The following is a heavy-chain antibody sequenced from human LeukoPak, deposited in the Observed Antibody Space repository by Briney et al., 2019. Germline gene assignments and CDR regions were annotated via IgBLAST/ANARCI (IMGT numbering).Heavy chain of an antibody. CDR1: GGSISSSSYY. D-gene: IGHD6-19*01. CDR2: IYYSGST. Sequence: SETLSLTYTVSGGSISSSSYYWGWIRQPPGKGLEWIGSIYYSGSTYYNPSLKSRVTISVDTSKNQFSLKLSSVTAADTAVYYCARGGWYPESFQHWGQGALVTVSS. CDR3: ARGGWYPESFQH. V-gene: IGHV4-39*07. J-gene: IGHJ1*01.